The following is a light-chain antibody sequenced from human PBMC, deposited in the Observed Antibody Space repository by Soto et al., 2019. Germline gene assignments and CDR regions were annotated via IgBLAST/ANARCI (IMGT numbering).Light chain of an antibody. CDR3: QQYDSLPRT. CDR2: GAS. Sequence: EIVLTQSPGTLSLSPGKRVTLSCRASQSISSTYLAWYQQKPGQAPRLLIYGASSRATGIPDRFSGSGSGTDFTLTISRLEPEDFAVYYCQQYDSLPRTFGQGTKVEVQ. J-gene: IGKJ1*01. CDR1: QSISSTY. V-gene: IGKV3-20*01.